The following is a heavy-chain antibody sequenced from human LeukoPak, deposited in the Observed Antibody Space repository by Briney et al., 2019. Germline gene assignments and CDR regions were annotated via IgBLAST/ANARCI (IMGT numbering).Heavy chain of an antibody. CDR3: ARGFGYSYGTPFFPDIY. CDR2: IYYSGST. J-gene: IGHJ4*02. CDR1: GGSFSGYY. D-gene: IGHD5-18*01. Sequence: PSETLSLTCAVYGGSFSGYYWGWIRQHPGKGLEWIGYIYYSGSTYYNPSLKSRVTISVDTSKNQFSLKLSSVTAADTAVYYCARGFGYSYGTPFFPDIYWGQGTLVTVSS. V-gene: IGHV4-31*11.